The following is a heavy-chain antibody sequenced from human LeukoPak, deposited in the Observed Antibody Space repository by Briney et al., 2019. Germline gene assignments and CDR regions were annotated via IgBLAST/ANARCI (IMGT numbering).Heavy chain of an antibody. CDR2: ISSSSSYI. D-gene: IGHD4-11*01. CDR1: GFTFSGYS. J-gene: IGHJ3*02. CDR3: ARGYGNYGYAFDI. V-gene: IGHV3-21*01. Sequence: PGGSLRLSCTASGFTFSGYSMNWVRQAPGKGLEWVSSISSSSSYIYYADSVKGRFTISRDNAKNSLYLQMNSLRAEDTAVYYCARGYGNYGYAFDIWGQGTMVTVSS.